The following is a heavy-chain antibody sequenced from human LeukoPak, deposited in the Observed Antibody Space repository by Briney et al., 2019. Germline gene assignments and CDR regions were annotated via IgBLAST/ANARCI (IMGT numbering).Heavy chain of an antibody. CDR1: GGSISSSSYY. V-gene: IGHV4-39*01. J-gene: IGHJ6*03. Sequence: SETLSLTCTVSGGSISSSSYYWGWIRQPPGKGPEWIGSIYYSGSTYYNPSLKSRVTISVDTSKNQFSLKLSSVTAADTAVYYCARHRWRDYYYYYYMDVWGKGTTVTVSS. CDR3: ARHRWRDYYYYYYMDV. D-gene: IGHD3-3*01. CDR2: IYYSGST.